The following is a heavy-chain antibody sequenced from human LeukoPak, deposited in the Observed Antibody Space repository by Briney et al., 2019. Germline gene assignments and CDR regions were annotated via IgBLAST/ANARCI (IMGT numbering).Heavy chain of an antibody. Sequence: PGGSLKLSCAASGFTFSDHYMDWVRQAPGKGLEWVGRTRNKRNNFTIEYAASVKDRFTISRDDPNNSLYLLMSSLKTEDTALYYCATSRAYHYIGWGQGALVTVSS. D-gene: IGHD3-9*01. V-gene: IGHV3-72*01. CDR1: GFTFSDHY. CDR3: ATSRAYHYIG. CDR2: TRNKRNNFTI. J-gene: IGHJ1*01.